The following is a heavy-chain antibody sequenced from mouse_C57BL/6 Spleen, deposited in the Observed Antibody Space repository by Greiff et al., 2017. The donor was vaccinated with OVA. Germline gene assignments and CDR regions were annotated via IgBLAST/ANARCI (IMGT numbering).Heavy chain of an antibody. J-gene: IGHJ4*01. CDR1: GYAFSSSW. V-gene: IGHV1-82*01. D-gene: IGHD1-1*01. CDR2: IYPGDGDT. CDR3: AREGNYYGSIYAMDY. Sequence: QVHVKQSGPELVKPGASVKISCTASGYAFSSSWMNWVKQRPGKGLEWIGRIYPGDGDTNYNGKFKGKATLTADKSSCTAYMQLSSLTSEDSAVYFWAREGNYYGSIYAMDYWGQGTSVTVSS.